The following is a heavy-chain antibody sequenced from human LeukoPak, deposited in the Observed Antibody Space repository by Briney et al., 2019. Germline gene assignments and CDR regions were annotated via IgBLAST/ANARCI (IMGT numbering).Heavy chain of an antibody. J-gene: IGHJ4*02. CDR1: GFSFNNFG. CDR2: ISGTGGST. D-gene: IGHD3-22*01. Sequence: GGSLRLSCVASGFSFNNFGMSWVRQAPGKGLEWVSSISGTGGSTHYADSVKGRFTISRDNSKNTLYLQMNSLRAEDTAVYYCAKSTIAVVITPLDYWGQGTLVTVSS. V-gene: IGHV3-23*01. CDR3: AKSTIAVVITPLDY.